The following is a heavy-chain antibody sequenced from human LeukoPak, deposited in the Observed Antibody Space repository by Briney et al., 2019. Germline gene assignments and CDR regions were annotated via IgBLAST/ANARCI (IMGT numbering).Heavy chain of an antibody. CDR1: GFTFSSYA. CDR2: ISGSGGST. J-gene: IGHJ4*02. CDR3: AKDEGDYYYDRGIDY. D-gene: IGHD3-22*01. V-gene: IGHV3-23*01. Sequence: GGSLRLSCAASGFTFSSYAMGWVRQAPGKGLEWVSAISGSGGSTYYADSVKGRFTISRDNSKNTLYLQMNSLRAEDTAVYYCAKDEGDYYYDRGIDYWGQGTLVTVSS.